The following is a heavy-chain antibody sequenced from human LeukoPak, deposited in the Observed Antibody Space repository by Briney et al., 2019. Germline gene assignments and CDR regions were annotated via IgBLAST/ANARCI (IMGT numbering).Heavy chain of an antibody. CDR3: ARGDWGSDY. V-gene: IGHV4-39*07. Sequence: PSETLSLTCTVSGGSISSSSYYWGWLRQPPGKGLEWIGNIYSSGSTYYNPSLKSRVTISVDKSKNQFSLKLSSVTAADTAVYYCARGDWGSDYWGQGTLVTVSS. CDR1: GGSISSSSYY. D-gene: IGHD3/OR15-3a*01. CDR2: IYSSGST. J-gene: IGHJ4*02.